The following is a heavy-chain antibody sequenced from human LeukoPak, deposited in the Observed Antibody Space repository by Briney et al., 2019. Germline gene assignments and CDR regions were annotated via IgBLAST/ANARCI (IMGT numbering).Heavy chain of an antibody. CDR3: ARNDFWSGYPLYYYYYMDV. V-gene: IGHV1-18*01. Sequence: ASVKVSCKASGYTFTSYGISWVRQAPGQGLEWMGWISAYNGNTNYAQKLQGRVTMTTDTSTSTAYMELRSLRSDDTAVYYCARNDFWSGYPLYYYYYMDVWGKGTTVTVSS. CDR2: ISAYNGNT. D-gene: IGHD3-3*01. J-gene: IGHJ6*03. CDR1: GYTFTSYG.